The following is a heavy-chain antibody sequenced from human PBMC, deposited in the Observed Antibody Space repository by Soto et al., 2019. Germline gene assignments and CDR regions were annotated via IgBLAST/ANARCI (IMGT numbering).Heavy chain of an antibody. CDR2: IYYSGST. D-gene: IGHD3-3*01. CDR3: ARDLVDFWSGYPTIYGMDV. V-gene: IGHV4-31*03. Sequence: TLSLTRTVSGGSISRGGYYWSWIRQHPGKGLEWIGYIYYSGSTYYNPSLKSRVTISVDTSKNQFSLKLSSVTAADTAVYYCARDLVDFWSGYPTIYGMDVWGQGTTVTVSS. J-gene: IGHJ6*02. CDR1: GGSISRGGYY.